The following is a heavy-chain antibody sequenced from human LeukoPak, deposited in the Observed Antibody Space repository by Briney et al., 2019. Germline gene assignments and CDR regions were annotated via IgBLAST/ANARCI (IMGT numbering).Heavy chain of an antibody. V-gene: IGHV3-23*01. CDR1: GFTFSSYA. CDR2: ISGSGGST. D-gene: IGHD7-27*01. Sequence: GGSLRLSCAASGFTFSSYAMSWVRQAPGKGLEWVSVISGSGGSTYYADSVKGRFTISRDNSKNTLYLQMNSLRAEDTAVYYCARDYVWGSSESDYWGQGTLVTVSS. J-gene: IGHJ4*02. CDR3: ARDYVWGSSESDY.